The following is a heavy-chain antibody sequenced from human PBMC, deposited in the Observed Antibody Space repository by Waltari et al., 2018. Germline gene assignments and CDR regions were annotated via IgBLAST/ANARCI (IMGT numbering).Heavy chain of an antibody. D-gene: IGHD4-4*01. CDR1: GLTGYTFTNAW. CDR3: TIDTVDPLAQIDY. CDR2: MRSKADGATV. V-gene: IGHV3-15*01. Sequence: EVQLVESGGGLVEPGGSYRLSRAASGLTGYTFTNAWMNWVRQAPGKGLEWVARMRSKADGATVDYAAPVKGRFTISRDDSKTTLFLQMNSLKTEDTAVYYCTIDTVDPLAQIDYWGRGTLVTVSS. J-gene: IGHJ4*02.